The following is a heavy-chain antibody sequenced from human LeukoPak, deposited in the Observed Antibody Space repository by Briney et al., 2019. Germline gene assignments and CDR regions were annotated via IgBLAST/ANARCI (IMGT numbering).Heavy chain of an antibody. Sequence: GRSLRLSCAASGFTFSSYTMHWVRQAPGRGLEWVSVISYDERKKYYADSVKGRFTISKDNSKNTVYLQMNSLRAEDTAIYYCAKVAIYGGNSNGHFDYWGQGTLVTVS. J-gene: IGHJ4*02. D-gene: IGHD4-23*01. CDR3: AKVAIYGGNSNGHFDY. V-gene: IGHV3-30*04. CDR2: ISYDERKK. CDR1: GFTFSSYT.